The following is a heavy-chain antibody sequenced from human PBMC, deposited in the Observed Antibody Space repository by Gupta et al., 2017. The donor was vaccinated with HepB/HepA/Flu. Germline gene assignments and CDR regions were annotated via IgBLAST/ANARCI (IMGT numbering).Heavy chain of an antibody. J-gene: IGHJ4*02. V-gene: IGHV3-23*01. CDR2: ISGSGHIT. CDR3: AKNSSSSTAGY. CDR1: GFTFGSYA. D-gene: IGHD6-6*01. Sequence: EVQLLESGGGLVQPGGSLRLSCAASGFTFGSYAMSWVRQAPGKGLEWVSGISGSGHITYYADSVKGRFTISRDNSKNTLYLQMNSLRAEDTAVYYCAKNSSSSTAGYWGQGTLVTVSS.